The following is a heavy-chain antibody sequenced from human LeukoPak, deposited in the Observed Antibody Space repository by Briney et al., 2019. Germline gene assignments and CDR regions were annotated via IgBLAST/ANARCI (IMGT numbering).Heavy chain of an antibody. J-gene: IGHJ4*02. CDR3: ARVALGYDILTGYYNYDDY. Sequence: ASVKVSCKASGYTFTSYDINWVRQATGQGLEWMGWMKPNSGNTGYAQKFQGRVTMTRKTSISTAYMELSSLRSEDTAVYYCARVALGYDILTGYYNYDDYWGQGTLVTVSS. CDR1: GYTFTSYD. D-gene: IGHD3-9*01. CDR2: MKPNSGNT. V-gene: IGHV1-8*01.